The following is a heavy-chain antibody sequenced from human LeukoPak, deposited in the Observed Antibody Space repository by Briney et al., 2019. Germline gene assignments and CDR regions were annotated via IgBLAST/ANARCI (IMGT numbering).Heavy chain of an antibody. D-gene: IGHD3-10*01. V-gene: IGHV4-59*12. CDR2: IYYSGST. CDR1: GGSISSYY. Sequence: KTSETLSLTCTVSGGSISSYYWSWIRQPPGKGLEWIGYIYYSGSTYYNPSLKSRVTISVDTSKNQFSLKLSSVTAADTAVYYCAREYDDGSGSWGQGTLVTVSS. J-gene: IGHJ4*02. CDR3: AREYDDGSGS.